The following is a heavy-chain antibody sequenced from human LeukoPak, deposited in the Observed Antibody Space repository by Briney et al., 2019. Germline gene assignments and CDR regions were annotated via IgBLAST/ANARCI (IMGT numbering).Heavy chain of an antibody. CDR1: GYTFSSYG. CDR2: ISGYNGNT. CDR3: ARVSYDFLTGRYSGSGGDY. J-gene: IGHJ4*02. D-gene: IGHD3-9*01. V-gene: IGHV1-18*01. Sequence: ASVKVSCKASGYTFSSYGINWVRQAPGRGLEWMGWISGYNGNTHYAQQFQGRVTMTTDTSTSTVYTELRTLRSDDTAVYYCARVSYDFLTGRYSGSGGDYWGQGTLVTVSS.